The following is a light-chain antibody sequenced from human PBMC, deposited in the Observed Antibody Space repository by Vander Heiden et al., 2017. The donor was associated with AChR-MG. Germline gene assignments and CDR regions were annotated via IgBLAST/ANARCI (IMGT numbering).Light chain of an antibody. J-gene: IGLJ1*01. CDR2: DVD. Sequence: QSALTQPALVSGSPGQSVIISCRGRRSDVGEYNYVAWYRQYPGEAPKLLMYDVDKRPSGVSYRFSGSKSGYTASLTISGLQPEDEADYFCSSLSDTETPCVFGTRTRITVL. CDR1: RSDVGEYNY. CDR3: SSLSDTETPCV. V-gene: IGLV2-14*01.